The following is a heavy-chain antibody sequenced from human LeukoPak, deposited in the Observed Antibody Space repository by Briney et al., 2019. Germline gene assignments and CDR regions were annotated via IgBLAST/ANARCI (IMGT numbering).Heavy chain of an antibody. J-gene: IGHJ4*02. V-gene: IGHV4-39*07. Sequence: KPSETLSLTCTVSGGSISSRSYYWGWIRQPPGKGLEWIGSIYYSGGTYYNPSLKSRVTISEDTSKNQFSLKLSSVTAADTAVYYCARDGYAARRGYFDYWGQGTLVTVSS. CDR3: ARDGYAARRGYFDY. CDR1: GGSISSRSYY. D-gene: IGHD6-6*01. CDR2: IYYSGGT.